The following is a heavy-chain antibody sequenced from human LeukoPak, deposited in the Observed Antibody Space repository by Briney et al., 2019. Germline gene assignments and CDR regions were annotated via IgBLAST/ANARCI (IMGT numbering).Heavy chain of an antibody. D-gene: IGHD1-26*01. J-gene: IGHJ5*01. V-gene: IGHV3-74*01. Sequence: GGSLRLSCAASGFTFSNYWMHWVRQVPGKGLVWVSRIKGDGTHTIYADSVKGRFSISRDNAKSTLYLQMRSLRADDTAVYYCVRDWDHFDFDSWGQGTLVTVSS. CDR2: IKGDGTHT. CDR1: GFTFSNYW. CDR3: VRDWDHFDFDS.